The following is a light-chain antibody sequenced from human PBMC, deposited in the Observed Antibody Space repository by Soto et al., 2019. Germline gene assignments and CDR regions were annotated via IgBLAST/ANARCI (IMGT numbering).Light chain of an antibody. CDR3: QDYGSSAWT. V-gene: IGKV3-20*01. Sequence: DTVLTQSPGTLSVSPGERSTLSCRASQSISSNLAWYQQKPGQAPRLLIYDASSRATGIPDRFSGGGSGTDFTLTISRLEPEDFAVYYCQDYGSSAWTFGQGTKVDIK. J-gene: IGKJ1*01. CDR2: DAS. CDR1: QSISSN.